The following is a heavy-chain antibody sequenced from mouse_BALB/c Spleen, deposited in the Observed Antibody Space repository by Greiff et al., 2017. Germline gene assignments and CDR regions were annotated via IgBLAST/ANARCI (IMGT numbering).Heavy chain of an antibody. CDR3: TAYSADYYAMDY. J-gene: IGHJ4*01. CDR1: GFNIKVTY. D-gene: IGHD3-1*01. Sequence: VQLKQSGAELVKPGASVQLSCLASGFNIKVTYMHWVKQRPEQGLEWIGRIDPANGNTKYAPKFQGKATMTADTSSNTAYLQLSSLTSEDTAVYYCTAYSADYYAMDYWGQGTSGTVSS. V-gene: IGHV14-3*02. CDR2: IDPANGNT.